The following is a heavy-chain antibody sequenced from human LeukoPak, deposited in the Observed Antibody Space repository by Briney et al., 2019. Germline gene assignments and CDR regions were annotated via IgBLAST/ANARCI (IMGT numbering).Heavy chain of an antibody. CDR3: AKDGYSSVGDWFDP. CDR1: GFTFSSYG. CDR2: ISYDGSNK. V-gene: IGHV3-30*18. Sequence: GGSLRLSCAASGFTFSSYGMHWVRQAPGKGLEWVAVISYDGSNKYYADSVKGRFTISRDNSKNTLYLQMNSLRAEDTAVYYCAKDGYSSVGDWFDPWGQGTLVTVSS. D-gene: IGHD6-25*01. J-gene: IGHJ5*02.